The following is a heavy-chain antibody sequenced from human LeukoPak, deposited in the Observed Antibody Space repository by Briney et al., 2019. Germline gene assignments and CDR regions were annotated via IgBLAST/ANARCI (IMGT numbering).Heavy chain of an antibody. CDR2: ISAYNGNT. J-gene: IGHJ5*02. V-gene: IGHV1-18*01. CDR1: GYTFTSYG. Sequence: ASVKVSCKASGYTFTSYGISWVRQAPGQGLEWMGWISAYNGNTNYAQKLQGRVTMTTDTSTSTAYMELRSLRSDDTAVYYCARGVTMIVVVPNNWFDPWGQGTLVTVSS. D-gene: IGHD3-22*01. CDR3: ARGVTMIVVVPNNWFDP.